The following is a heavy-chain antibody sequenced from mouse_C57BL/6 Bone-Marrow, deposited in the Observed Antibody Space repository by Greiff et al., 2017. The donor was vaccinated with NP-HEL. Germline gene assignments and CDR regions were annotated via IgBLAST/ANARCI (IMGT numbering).Heavy chain of an antibody. CDR2: INPNNGGT. CDR3: ARWYWDGFAY. V-gene: IGHV1-18*01. Sequence: EVQLQQSGPELVKPGASVKIPCKASGYTFTDYNMDWVKQSHGKSLEWIGDINPNNGGTIYNQKFKGKATLTVDKSSSTAYMELRSLTSEDTAVYYCARWYWDGFAYWGQGTLVTVSA. CDR1: GYTFTDYN. J-gene: IGHJ3*01. D-gene: IGHD4-1*01.